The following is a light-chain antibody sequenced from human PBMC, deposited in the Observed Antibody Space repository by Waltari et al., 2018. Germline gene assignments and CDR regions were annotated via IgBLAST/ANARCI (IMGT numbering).Light chain of an antibody. V-gene: IGKV3-20*01. Sequence: EIVLTQSPDTLSLSQGERATLSCRANQTLRSSYLAWYQQKPGQAPRLLIYRTSSRATGIPARFSGSGSGTHFSLTINRLEPEDSAVYYCQQYCSPLWSFGQGTKVEIK. CDR2: RTS. CDR1: QTLRSSY. CDR3: QQYCSPLWS. J-gene: IGKJ1*01.